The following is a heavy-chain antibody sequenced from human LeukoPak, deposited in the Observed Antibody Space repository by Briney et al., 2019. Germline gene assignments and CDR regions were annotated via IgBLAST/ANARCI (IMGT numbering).Heavy chain of an antibody. CDR1: GGSISSYS. J-gene: IGHJ3*02. D-gene: IGHD3-10*01. V-gene: IGHV4-59*01. Sequence: SETLSLTCTVSGGSISSYSWSWIRKPPGKGLEWIGYIYYSGSTNYNPSLKSRVTISVDTSKNQFSLKLSSVTAADTAVYYCAGTGIWFGELWWAFDIWGQGTMVTVSS. CDR3: AGTGIWFGELWWAFDI. CDR2: IYYSGST.